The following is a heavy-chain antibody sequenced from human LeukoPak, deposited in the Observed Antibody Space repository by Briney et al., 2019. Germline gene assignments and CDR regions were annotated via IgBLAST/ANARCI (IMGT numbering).Heavy chain of an antibody. Sequence: GGSLRLSCAASGFTFSSSAMNWVRQAPGKGLEWVSAISVSGGTTYNADSVKGRFTISRDNYKNTLYLQTNSLTAEDTAVYYCVKLHLGPDSWGQGTLVTVSS. CDR3: VKLHLGPDS. CDR1: GFTFSSSA. J-gene: IGHJ4*02. CDR2: ISVSGGTT. V-gene: IGHV3-23*01.